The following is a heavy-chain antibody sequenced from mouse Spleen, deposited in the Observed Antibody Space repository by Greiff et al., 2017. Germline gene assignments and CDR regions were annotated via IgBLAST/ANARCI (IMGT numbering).Heavy chain of an antibody. CDR3: ARDGNYRFYYAMDY. D-gene: IGHD2-1*01. V-gene: IGHV5-6-5*01. CDR2: ISSGGST. Sequence: EVKLVESGGGLVKPGGSLKLSCAASGFTFSSYVMSWVRQTPEKRLEWVASISSGGSTYDPDSVKGRFTISRDNVRNILYLQMSSLRSEDTAMYYCARDGNYRFYYAMDYWGQGTSVTVSS. CDR1: GFTFSSYV. J-gene: IGHJ4*01.